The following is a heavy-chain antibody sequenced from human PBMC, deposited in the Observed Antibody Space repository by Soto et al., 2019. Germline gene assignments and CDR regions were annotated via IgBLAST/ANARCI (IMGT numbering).Heavy chain of an antibody. V-gene: IGHV3-23*01. Sequence: EVQLLESGGGLVQPGGSLRLSCTASGFTFSSYAMSWVRQAPGKGLEWVSAITGSGGDTYYADSVKGRFTISRDNSKNTLYLRMNSLRAEDTAVDYCATRPSTVVTALSDFWGQGTLVTVSS. D-gene: IGHD4-17*01. CDR2: ITGSGGDT. J-gene: IGHJ4*02. CDR1: GFTFSSYA. CDR3: ATRPSTVVTALSDF.